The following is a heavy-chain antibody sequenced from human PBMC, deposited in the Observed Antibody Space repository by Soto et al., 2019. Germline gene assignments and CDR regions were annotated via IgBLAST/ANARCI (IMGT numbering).Heavy chain of an antibody. CDR3: AAVYYDSSGYYLPLAFDI. Sequence: SAEVSFRASGFTFTSSAVQWVRQARGQRLEWIGWIVVGSGNTNYAQKFQERVTITRDMSTSTAYMELSSLRSEDTAVYYCAAVYYDSSGYYLPLAFDIWGQGTMVTVSS. CDR2: IVVGSGNT. CDR1: GFTFTSSA. V-gene: IGHV1-58*01. D-gene: IGHD3-22*01. J-gene: IGHJ3*02.